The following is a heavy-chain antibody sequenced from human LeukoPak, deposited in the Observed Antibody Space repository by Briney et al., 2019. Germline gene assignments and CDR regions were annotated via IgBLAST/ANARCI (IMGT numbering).Heavy chain of an antibody. CDR2: IYYSEST. CDR3: ARAGGGCSRTSCPIPYYGMDV. J-gene: IGHJ6*02. Sequence: SETLSLTCTVSGGPISGYYWNWIRQPPGKGLEWIGHIYYSESTDYNPSLKSRVTISVDTSKSQFPLKLTSLTAADTAVYYSARAGGGCSRTSCPIPYYGMDVWGQGTTVTVSS. D-gene: IGHD2-2*01. CDR1: GGPISGYY. V-gene: IGHV4-59*01.